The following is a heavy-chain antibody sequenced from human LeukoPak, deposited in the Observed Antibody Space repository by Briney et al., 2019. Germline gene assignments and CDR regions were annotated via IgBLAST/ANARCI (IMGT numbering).Heavy chain of an antibody. J-gene: IGHJ3*02. CDR3: ARVSGYYDSSGNDAFDI. V-gene: IGHV1-8*03. D-gene: IGHD3-22*01. Sequence: ASVKVSCKASGYTFTSYDINWVRQATGQGLEWMGWMNPNSGNTGYAQKFQGRVTITRNTPISTAYMELSSLRSEDTAVYYCARVSGYYDSSGNDAFDIWGQGTMVTVSS. CDR2: MNPNSGNT. CDR1: GYTFTSYD.